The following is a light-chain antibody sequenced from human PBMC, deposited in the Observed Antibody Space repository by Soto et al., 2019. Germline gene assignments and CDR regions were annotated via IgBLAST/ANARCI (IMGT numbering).Light chain of an antibody. Sequence: EVVMTRSPATLSVSPKERETLSCRASQSVSSNLAWYQQKPGQAPRLLIYGASTRATGIPARFSGSGSGTEFTLTISSLQSEDFAVYYCQQYNNWPWTFGQGTK. CDR1: QSVSSN. V-gene: IGKV3-15*01. J-gene: IGKJ1*01. CDR2: GAS. CDR3: QQYNNWPWT.